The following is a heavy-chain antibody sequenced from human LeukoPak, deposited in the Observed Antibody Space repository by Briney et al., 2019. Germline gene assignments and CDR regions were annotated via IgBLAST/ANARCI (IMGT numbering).Heavy chain of an antibody. J-gene: IGHJ6*04. CDR2: ISAYNGNT. CDR3: ARDRESYGGPNYGMDV. Sequence: ASVKVSCKATGYAFTSYGISWVRQAPGQGLEWMGWISAYNGNTNYAQKLQGRVTMTTDTSTSTAYMELRSLRSDDTAVYYCARDRESYGGPNYGMDVWGKGTTVTVSS. D-gene: IGHD4-23*01. V-gene: IGHV1-18*04. CDR1: GYAFTSYG.